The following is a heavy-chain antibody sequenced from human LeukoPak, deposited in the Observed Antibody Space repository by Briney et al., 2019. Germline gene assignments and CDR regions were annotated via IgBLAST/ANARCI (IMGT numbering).Heavy chain of an antibody. J-gene: IGHJ4*02. CDR2: ISGSGDDT. CDR3: ARHVYDSSGYYYGAFDY. D-gene: IGHD3-22*01. Sequence: PGGSLRLSCAASGFTFNNYALSWVRQAPGKGLVWVSTISGSGDDTFYADSVKGRFTISRDNSKNTLNLQMDSLRAEDTAVYYCARHVYDSSGYYYGAFDYWGQGTLVTVSS. V-gene: IGHV3-23*01. CDR1: GFTFNNYA.